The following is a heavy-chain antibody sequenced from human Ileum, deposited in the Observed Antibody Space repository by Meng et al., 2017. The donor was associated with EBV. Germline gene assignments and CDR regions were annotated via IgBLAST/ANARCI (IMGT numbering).Heavy chain of an antibody. Sequence: AHLMFSVKAYGYPFISNAINWWRQAPGQGLGWMGWISTNTGYPTYAQGFAGRFVFSLDTSVSTAYLQISGLKAEDTAIYYCARDSGYTRSWSGDYWGQGTLVTVSS. CDR3: ARDSGYTRSWSGDY. CDR1: GYPFISNA. J-gene: IGHJ4*02. CDR2: ISTNTGYP. D-gene: IGHD6-13*01. V-gene: IGHV7-4-1*02.